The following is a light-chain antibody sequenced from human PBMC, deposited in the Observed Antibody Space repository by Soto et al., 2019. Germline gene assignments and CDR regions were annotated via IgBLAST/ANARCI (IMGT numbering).Light chain of an antibody. CDR3: HQYNNWPPWT. Sequence: EIVMTQSPAILSVSPGERATLSCRASESVNNNLAWFQQKPGQAPRLLIYGASTRATGVPARFSGSGSGTEFTLIISSLQSEDFAVYYCHQYNNWPPWTFGQGTKVEIK. CDR2: GAS. CDR1: ESVNNN. J-gene: IGKJ1*01. V-gene: IGKV3-15*01.